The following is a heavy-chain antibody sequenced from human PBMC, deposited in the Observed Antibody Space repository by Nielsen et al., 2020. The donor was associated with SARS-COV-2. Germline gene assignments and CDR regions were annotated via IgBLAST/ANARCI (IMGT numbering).Heavy chain of an antibody. D-gene: IGHD6-13*01. CDR1: GGSISSSSYY. Sequence: SETLSLTYTVSGGSISSSSYYWGWIRQPPGKGLEWIGSIYYSGSTYYNPSLKSRVTISVDTSKNQFSLKLSSVTAADTAVYYCASLKTRYSSYMDVWGKGTTVTVSS. J-gene: IGHJ6*03. CDR2: IYYSGST. CDR3: ASLKTRYSSYMDV. V-gene: IGHV4-39*01.